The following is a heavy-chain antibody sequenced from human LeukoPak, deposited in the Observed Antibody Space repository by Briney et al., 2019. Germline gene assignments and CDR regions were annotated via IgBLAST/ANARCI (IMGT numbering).Heavy chain of an antibody. CDR2: INPNSGGT. Sequence: ASVTVSCKASGYTFTGYYMHWVRQAPGQGLEWMGWINPNSGGTNYAQKFQGRVTMTRDTSISTAYMELSRLRSDDTAVYYCARDLNYSYGYSSADYWGQGTLVTVSS. V-gene: IGHV1-2*02. CDR1: GYTFTGYY. D-gene: IGHD5-18*01. CDR3: ARDLNYSYGYSSADY. J-gene: IGHJ4*02.